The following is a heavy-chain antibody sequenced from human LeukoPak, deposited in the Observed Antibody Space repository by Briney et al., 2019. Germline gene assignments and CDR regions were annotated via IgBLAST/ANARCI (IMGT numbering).Heavy chain of an antibody. Sequence: SETLSLTCTVSGGSISSSSYYWGWIRQPPGKGLEWIGSIYYSGSTYYNPSLKSRVTISVDTSKNQFSLKLSSVTAADTAVYYCARGGDIVVVPAFQHWGQGTLVTVSS. CDR2: IYYSGST. V-gene: IGHV4-39*01. J-gene: IGHJ1*01. D-gene: IGHD2-2*01. CDR3: ARGGDIVVVPAFQH. CDR1: GGSISSSSYY.